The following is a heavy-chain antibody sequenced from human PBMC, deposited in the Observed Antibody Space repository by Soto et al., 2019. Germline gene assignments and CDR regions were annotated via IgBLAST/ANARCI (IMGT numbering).Heavy chain of an antibody. D-gene: IGHD3-10*01. CDR1: GFTFTDHY. V-gene: IGHV3-11*01. Sequence: QVQLVESGGGLVKPGGSLRLSCTASGFTFTDHYMTWIRQAPGKGLEWVSNINSGGSNIYYADSVKGRFTISRDNAKNSLYQQMSGLRAEATAIYYWARDIRGANWGQGTLVIVSS. CDR3: ARDIRGAN. J-gene: IGHJ4*02. CDR2: INSGGSNI.